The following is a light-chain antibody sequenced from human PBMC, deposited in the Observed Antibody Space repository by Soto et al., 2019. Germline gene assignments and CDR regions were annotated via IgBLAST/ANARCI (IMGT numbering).Light chain of an antibody. CDR3: QQYGSAMYT. J-gene: IGKJ2*01. CDR1: QSVSSSS. Sequence: VLTQSPGALSLSPRERASLACRASQSVSSSSLAWYQQKPGQAPRLLIYGASSRATGIPDRFSGSGSGTDFTLTISRLEPDDFAEYYFQQYGSAMYTFGQGTKLEIQ. V-gene: IGKV3-20*01. CDR2: GAS.